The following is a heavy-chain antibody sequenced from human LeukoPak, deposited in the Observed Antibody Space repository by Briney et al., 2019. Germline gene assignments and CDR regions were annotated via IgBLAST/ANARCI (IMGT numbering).Heavy chain of an antibody. CDR2: IYHSGST. CDR1: GGSISSSNW. V-gene: IGHV4-4*02. D-gene: IGHD6-19*01. CDR3: ARRRSDEQWLERGIDY. Sequence: PSETLSLTCAVSGGSISSSNWWSWVRPPPGKGLEWIGEIYHSGSTNYNPSLKSRVTISVDKSKNQFSLKLSSVTAADTAVYYCARRRSDEQWLERGIDYWGQGTLVTVSS. J-gene: IGHJ4*02.